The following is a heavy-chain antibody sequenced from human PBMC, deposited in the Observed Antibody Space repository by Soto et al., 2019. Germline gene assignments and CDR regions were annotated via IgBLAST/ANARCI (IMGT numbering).Heavy chain of an antibody. CDR3: ARDWEGSSGWLGEFDY. J-gene: IGHJ4*02. Sequence: ASVKVSCKASGYTFTSYYMHWVRQAPGQGLEWMGIINPSGGSTSYAQKFQGRVTMTRDTSTSTVYMELSSLRSEDTAVYYCARDWEGSSGWLGEFDYWGQGTLVNVSS. D-gene: IGHD3-22*01. CDR1: GYTFTSYY. V-gene: IGHV1-46*01. CDR2: INPSGGST.